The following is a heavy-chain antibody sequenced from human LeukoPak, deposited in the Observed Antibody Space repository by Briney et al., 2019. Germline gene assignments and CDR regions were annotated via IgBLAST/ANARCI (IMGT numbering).Heavy chain of an antibody. V-gene: IGHV1-18*01. D-gene: IGHD3-22*01. CDR3: ARRSFSITMIVVDDAFDI. Sequence: ASVKVSCKASGYTFTSYGISWVRQAPGQGREWMGWISAYNGNTNYAQKLQGRVTMTTDTSTSTAYMELRSLRSDDTAVYYCARRSFSITMIVVDDAFDIWGQGTMVTVSS. CDR2: ISAYNGNT. CDR1: GYTFTSYG. J-gene: IGHJ3*02.